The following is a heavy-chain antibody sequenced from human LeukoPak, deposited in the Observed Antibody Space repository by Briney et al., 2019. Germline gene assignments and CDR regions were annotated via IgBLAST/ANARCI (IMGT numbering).Heavy chain of an antibody. V-gene: IGHV4-59*01. CDR3: ARQYCSGGSCYPYFDY. Sequence: SETLSLTCTVSGGSINNYYRSWIRQPPGKGLEWIGFIYYSGTTNYNPSLKSRVTISVDTSKNQFSLKLTSVTAADTAVYYCARQYCSGGSCYPYFDYWGQGTLVTVSS. D-gene: IGHD2-15*01. J-gene: IGHJ4*02. CDR2: IYYSGTT. CDR1: GGSINNYY.